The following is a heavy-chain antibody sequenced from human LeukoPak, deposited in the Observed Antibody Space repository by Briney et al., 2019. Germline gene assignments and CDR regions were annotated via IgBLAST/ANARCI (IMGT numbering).Heavy chain of an antibody. J-gene: IGHJ4*02. CDR1: GFTFRSYS. CDR3: ARDQLLTTVEFYFDY. D-gene: IGHD2-2*01. Sequence: GGSLRLSCAASGFTFRSYSMNWVRQAPGKGLEWVSYISSTSTTIYYADSVKGRFTISRDNAKNPLYLQMNSLRAEDTAVYYCARDQLLTTVEFYFDYWGQGTLVTVSS. V-gene: IGHV3-48*01. CDR2: ISSTSTTI.